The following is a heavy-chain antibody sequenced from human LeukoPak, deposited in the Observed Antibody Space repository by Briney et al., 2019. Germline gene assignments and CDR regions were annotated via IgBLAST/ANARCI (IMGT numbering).Heavy chain of an antibody. CDR1: GFTITTNY. CDR2: VNHSGST. Sequence: SGGSLRLSCAASGFTITTNYMNWIRQTPGKGPEWIGEVNHSGSTKYNPSLKSRVTISVDRSKNQFSLKLTSVTAADTAVYWCARPGPLGSLYYGVDVXGXGTTXTVSP. D-gene: IGHD3-10*01. J-gene: IGHJ6*04. V-gene: IGHV4-34*01. CDR3: ARPGPLGSLYYGVDV.